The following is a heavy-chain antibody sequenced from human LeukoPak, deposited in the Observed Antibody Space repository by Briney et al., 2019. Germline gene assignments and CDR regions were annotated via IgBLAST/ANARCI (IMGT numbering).Heavy chain of an antibody. CDR1: GGSISSSNYY. V-gene: IGHV4-39*07. CDR3: ARIAYSSSTDY. Sequence: SETLSLTCTVSGGSISSSNYYWGWIRQPPGKGLECIGSIYYSGRTYYNPSFKSRVTISVNTSKNQFSLKLSSVTAADTAVYYCARIAYSSSTDYWGQGTLVTVSS. J-gene: IGHJ4*02. D-gene: IGHD6-6*01. CDR2: IYYSGRT.